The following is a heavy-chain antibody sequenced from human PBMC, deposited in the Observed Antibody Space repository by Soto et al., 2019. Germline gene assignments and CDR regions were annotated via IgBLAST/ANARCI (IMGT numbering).Heavy chain of an antibody. V-gene: IGHV3-23*01. J-gene: IGHJ4*02. CDR3: AKEGISGWYYFDY. Sequence: EVQLLESGGGLVQPGGSLRLSCAASGFTFSSYAMSWDRQAPGKGLERVSTLSGSGGSAYYADPVKGRFTISRDNSNNALYLQMNSLRAEDTAIYYCAKEGISGWYYFDYWGQGTLVTVSS. D-gene: IGHD6-19*01. CDR1: GFTFSSYA. CDR2: LSGSGGSA.